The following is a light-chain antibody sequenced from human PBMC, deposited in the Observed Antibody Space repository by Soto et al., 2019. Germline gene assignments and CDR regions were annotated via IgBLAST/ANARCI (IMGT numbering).Light chain of an antibody. J-gene: IGLJ1*01. CDR2: TND. V-gene: IGLV1-44*01. CDR3: AVWDDSLNGHV. Sequence: VITQSASGAGTPGQTATMSCSGSTSDIGTSSVHWYKHLPGTAPNPLIYTNDQRPSGVPDRFSGSKSGTSASLAISGLQSEDEADYYCAVWDDSLNGHVFGAGTKVTVL. CDR1: TSDIGTSS.